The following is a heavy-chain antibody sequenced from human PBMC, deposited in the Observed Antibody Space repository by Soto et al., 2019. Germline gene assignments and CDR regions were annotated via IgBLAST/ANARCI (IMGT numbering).Heavy chain of an antibody. D-gene: IGHD3-22*01. J-gene: IGHJ3*01. CDR1: GGSISSSNW. CDR2: AYHTGST. CDR3: ASRIALISV. Sequence: QVQLQESGPGLVKPSGILSLTCAVSGGSISSSNWWSWVRQPPGKGLEWIGEAYHTGSTNSNPSLKTRVTMSVDKSKNQFSLKLSSVTAADTAVYYCASRIALISVWGQGTMVTVSS. V-gene: IGHV4-4*02.